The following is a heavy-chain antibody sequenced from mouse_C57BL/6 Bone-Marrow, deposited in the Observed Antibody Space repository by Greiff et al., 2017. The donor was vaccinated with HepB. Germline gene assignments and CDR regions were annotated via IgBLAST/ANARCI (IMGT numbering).Heavy chain of an antibody. CDR1: GFNIKDDY. CDR2: IDPENGDT. J-gene: IGHJ1*03. Sequence: VQLQQSGAELVRPGASVKLSCTASGFNIKDDYMHWVKQRPEQGLEWIGWIDPENGDTEYASKFQGKATIPADTSSNTAYLQLSSLTSEDTAVYYCTTRPHYYYGSSWYFDVWGTGTTVTVSS. CDR3: TTRPHYYYGSSWYFDV. D-gene: IGHD1-1*01. V-gene: IGHV14-4*01.